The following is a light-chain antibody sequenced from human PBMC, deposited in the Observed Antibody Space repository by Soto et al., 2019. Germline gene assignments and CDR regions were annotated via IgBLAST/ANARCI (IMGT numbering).Light chain of an antibody. Sequence: DIQMTQSPSTLSASVGDRVPITCRASQSISNWLAWYQQNPGKAPKLLIYDASSLESGVPSRFSGSGSGTEFTLTISSLKPDDFATYYCQQYNSYSPRTFGQGTKVEIK. CDR1: QSISNW. V-gene: IGKV1-5*01. CDR3: QQYNSYSPRT. J-gene: IGKJ1*01. CDR2: DAS.